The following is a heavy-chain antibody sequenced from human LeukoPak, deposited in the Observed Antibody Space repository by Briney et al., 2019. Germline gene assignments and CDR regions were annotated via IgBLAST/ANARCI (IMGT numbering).Heavy chain of an antibody. V-gene: IGHV4-4*07. J-gene: IGHJ6*03. CDR2: IYTSGTT. Sequence: KPSETLSLTCTVSGDSISSYYWSWIRQPAGKGLEWIGRIYTSGTTNYSPSLKSRVTMSVDTSKNQFSLKLSSVTAADTAVYYCARDPRQWEPLGDYYYMDVWGKGTTVTVSS. D-gene: IGHD1-26*01. CDR3: ARDPRQWEPLGDYYYMDV. CDR1: GDSISSYY.